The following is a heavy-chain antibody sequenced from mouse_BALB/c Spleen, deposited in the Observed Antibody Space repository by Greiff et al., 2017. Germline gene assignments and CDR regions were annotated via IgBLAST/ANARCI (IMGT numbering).Heavy chain of an antibody. V-gene: IGHV5-9-4*01. CDR3: AREHYRYGGIDY. CDR1: GFTFSSYS. CDR2: ISSGSSYT. J-gene: IGHJ2*01. D-gene: IGHD2-14*01. Sequence: EVQLQQSGAGLVKPGGSLKLSCAASGFTFSSYSMSWVRQSPEKRLEWVGEISSGSSYTYYPDTVTGRCTISRDNAKNTLYLEMSSLRSEDTAMYYCAREHYRYGGIDYWGQGTTLTVSS.